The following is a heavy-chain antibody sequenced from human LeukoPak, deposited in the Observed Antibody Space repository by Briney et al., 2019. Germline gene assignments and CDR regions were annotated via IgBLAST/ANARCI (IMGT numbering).Heavy chain of an antibody. V-gene: IGHV4-34*01. CDR1: GGSFSGYY. D-gene: IGHD3-3*01. Sequence: PSETLSLTCAVYGGSFSGYYWSWIRQPPGKGLEWIGEINHSGSTNYNPSLKSRVTISVDTSKNQFSLKLSSVTAADTAVYYCARLRGPRTIFGVVTDYYYYYMDVWGKGTTVTVSS. J-gene: IGHJ6*03. CDR3: ARLRGPRTIFGVVTDYYYYYMDV. CDR2: INHSGST.